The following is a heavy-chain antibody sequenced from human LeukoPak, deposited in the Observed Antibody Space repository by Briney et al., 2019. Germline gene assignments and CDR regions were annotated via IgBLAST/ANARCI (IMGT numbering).Heavy chain of an antibody. J-gene: IGHJ4*02. CDR1: GSTLTELS. V-gene: IGHV1-24*01. CDR3: ATEEAGSFPAFDC. CDR2: LDPEDGGI. D-gene: IGHD1-26*01. Sequence: GASVKVSCKVSGSTLTELSIHWVRQAPGKGLEWMGGLDPEDGGILYAQRFQGRVTMTEDTSTDTAYMDLSNLTSDDTAVYYCATEEAGSFPAFDCWGQGTRVTVSS.